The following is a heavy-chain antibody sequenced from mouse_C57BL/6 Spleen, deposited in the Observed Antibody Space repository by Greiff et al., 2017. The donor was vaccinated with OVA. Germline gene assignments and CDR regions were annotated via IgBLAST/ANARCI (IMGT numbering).Heavy chain of an antibody. V-gene: IGHV1-80*01. J-gene: IGHJ4*01. CDR2: IYPGDGDT. D-gene: IGHD1-1*01. CDR1: GYAFSSYW. Sequence: QVQLQQSGAELVKPGASVKISCKASGYAFSSYWMNWVKQRPGKGLEWIGQIYPGDGDTNYNGKFKGKATLTADKSSSTAYMQLSSLTSEDSAVYFCARDTTVEDDMDYWGQGTSVTVSS. CDR3: ARDTTVEDDMDY.